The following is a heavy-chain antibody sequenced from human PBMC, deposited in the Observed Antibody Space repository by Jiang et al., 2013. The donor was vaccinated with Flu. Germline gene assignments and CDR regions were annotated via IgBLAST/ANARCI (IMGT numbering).Heavy chain of an antibody. CDR1: GFTFSSYG. D-gene: IGHD2-15*01. Sequence: GLVKPGGSLRLSCAASGFTFSSYGMHWIRQAPGKGLEWVAVIWYDGSNKYYADSVKGRFTISRDNSKNTLYLQMNSLRAEDTAVYYCARHGVVAATNPYYYYGMDVWGKGTTVTVSS. CDR2: IWYDGSNK. J-gene: IGHJ6*04. CDR3: ARHGVVAATNPYYYYGMDV. V-gene: IGHV3-33*01.